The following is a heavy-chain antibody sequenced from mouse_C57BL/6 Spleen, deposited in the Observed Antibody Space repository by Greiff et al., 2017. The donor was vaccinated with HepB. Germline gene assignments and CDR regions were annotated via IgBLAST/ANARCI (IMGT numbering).Heavy chain of an antibody. CDR3: APLYDYEGYYAMDY. CDR1: GYSFTDYN. V-gene: IGHV1-39*01. Sequence: EVQLQQSGPELVKPGASVKISCKASGYSFTDYNMNWVKQSNGKSLEWIGVINPNYGTTSYNQKFKGKATLTVDQSSSTAYMQLNSLTSEDSAVYYCAPLYDYEGYYAMDYWGQGTSVTVSS. D-gene: IGHD2-4*01. J-gene: IGHJ4*01. CDR2: INPNYGTT.